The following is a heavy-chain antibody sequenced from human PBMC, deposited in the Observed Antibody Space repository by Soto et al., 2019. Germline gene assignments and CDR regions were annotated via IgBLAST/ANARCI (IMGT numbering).Heavy chain of an antibody. V-gene: IGHV3-64D*06. Sequence: GGSLRLSCSGSGFTVSSFGMPWVRQAPGKGLEHVSTLSSNGSGTYYADSVKGRFTFSRDTSKNTLYLQMSSLRTEDTAVYYCVKDLGQAAGGIGYRSGLDVWGQGTTVTVSS. D-gene: IGHD2-15*01. CDR3: VKDLGQAAGGIGYRSGLDV. CDR1: GFTVSSFG. J-gene: IGHJ6*02. CDR2: LSSNGSGT.